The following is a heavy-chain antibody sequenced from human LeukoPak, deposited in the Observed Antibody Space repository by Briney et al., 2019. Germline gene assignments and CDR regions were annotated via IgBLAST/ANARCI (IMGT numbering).Heavy chain of an antibody. CDR1: GFIFSRSA. J-gene: IGHJ4*01. CDR3: ATDSGY. Sequence: GGSLRLSCAASGFIFSRSAMHWVRQAPGKGLEWVAVISYDGSEKYYADSVKGRFSISRDNSNNTLSLEMNSLRAEDTAVYFCATDSGYWGRNPGHRLL. V-gene: IGHV3-30*04. CDR2: ISYDGSEK.